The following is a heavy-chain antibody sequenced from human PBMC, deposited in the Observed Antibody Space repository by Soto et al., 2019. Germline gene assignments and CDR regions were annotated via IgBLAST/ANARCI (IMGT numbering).Heavy chain of an antibody. CDR1: GYTFTSYY. Sequence: ASVQVSCKASGYTFTSYYMHWMRQAPGHGLEWMGIINPSGGSTSYAQKFQGRVTMTRDTSTSTVYMELSSLRSEDTAVYYCARSGYCTHGVCYRHYGMDVWAQRTTVTV. J-gene: IGHJ6*02. D-gene: IGHD2-8*01. CDR3: ARSGYCTHGVCYRHYGMDV. V-gene: IGHV1-46*01. CDR2: INPSGGST.